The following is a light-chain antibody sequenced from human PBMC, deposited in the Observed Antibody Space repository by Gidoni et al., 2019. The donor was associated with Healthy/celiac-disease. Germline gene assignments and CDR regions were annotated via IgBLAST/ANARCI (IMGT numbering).Light chain of an antibody. CDR3: QSYDSSLSVLYV. V-gene: IGLV1-40*01. CDR2: GNS. Sequence: QSVLTQPPSVSGAPGQRVTISCTGSSSNIGAGYDVHWYQQLPGTAPKLLIYGNSNRPSGVPDRFSGSKSGTSASLAITGLQAEDEADYYCQSYDSSLSVLYVFGTVTKVTVL. J-gene: IGLJ1*01. CDR1: SSNIGAGYD.